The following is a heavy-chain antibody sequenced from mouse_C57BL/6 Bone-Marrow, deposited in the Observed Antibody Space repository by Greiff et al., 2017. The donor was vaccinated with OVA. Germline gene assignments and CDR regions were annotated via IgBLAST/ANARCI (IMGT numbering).Heavy chain of an antibody. CDR1: GYTFTTYP. J-gene: IGHJ1*03. V-gene: IGHV1-47*01. CDR3: ARSSYYYGSSYWYFDV. Sequence: QVQLQHSGAELVKPGASVKMSCKASGYTFTTYPIEWMKQNHGKSLEWIGNFHPYNDDTKYNEKFKGKATLTVEKSSSTVYLELSRLTSDDSAVYYCARSSYYYGSSYWYFDVWGTGTTVTVSS. D-gene: IGHD1-1*01. CDR2: FHPYNDDT.